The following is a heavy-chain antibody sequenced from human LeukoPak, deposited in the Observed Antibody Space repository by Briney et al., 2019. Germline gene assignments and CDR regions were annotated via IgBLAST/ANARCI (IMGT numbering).Heavy chain of an antibody. CDR3: ARAPLSGTYYTDAFYI. CDR1: SVSISTSNYY. J-gene: IGHJ3*02. Sequence: PSETLSLTCTVSSVSISTSNYYWGWVRQPPGKALEWIGNIFYSGSTYYSPSLKSRVTISPDKSKNQFSLTLTSVTAADTAVYFCARAPLSGTYYTDAFYIWGQGTMVTVSS. CDR2: IFYSGST. V-gene: IGHV4-39*07. D-gene: IGHD1-26*01.